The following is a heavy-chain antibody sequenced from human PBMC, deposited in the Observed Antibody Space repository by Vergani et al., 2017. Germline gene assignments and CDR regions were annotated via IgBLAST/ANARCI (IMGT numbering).Heavy chain of an antibody. Sequence: EVQLVESGGGLIQPGGSLRLSCAASGFTVSSNYMSWVRQAPGKGLEWVSAISGSGGSTYYADSVKGRFTISRDNSKNTLYLQMNSLRADDTAVYYCARDGDISAAYVWGSRTQPDPFKDDAFDIWGQGTMVTVSS. J-gene: IGHJ3*02. V-gene: IGHV3-53*01. CDR3: ARDGDISAAYVWGSRTQPDPFKDDAFDI. CDR2: SGSGGST. D-gene: IGHD3-16*01. CDR1: GFTVSSNY.